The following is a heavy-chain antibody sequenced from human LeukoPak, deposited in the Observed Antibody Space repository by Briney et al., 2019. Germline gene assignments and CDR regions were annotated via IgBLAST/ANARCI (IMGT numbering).Heavy chain of an antibody. CDR1: GGTFSSYV. J-gene: IGHJ4*02. Sequence: ASVKVSCKASGGTFSSYVFTWVRQAPGQGLEWMGGITPIFCTTDYAEKFQGRVTITADASTYTAFMELSSLRSEDSAVYYCAYGYSYIAFWGQGTLVTVSS. CDR3: AYGYSYIAF. V-gene: IGHV1-69*13. D-gene: IGHD5-18*01. CDR2: ITPIFCTT.